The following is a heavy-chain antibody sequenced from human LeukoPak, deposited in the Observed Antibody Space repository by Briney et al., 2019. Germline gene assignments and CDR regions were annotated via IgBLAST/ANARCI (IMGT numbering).Heavy chain of an antibody. CDR3: ARAEYYYGSESFELGTY. Sequence: GGSLRLSCAASGFTFRSYGMHWVRQAPGKGLEWVAVIWYDGSNKYYADSVKGRFTISRDNSKNTLYLQMNSLRAEDTAVYYCARAEYYYGSESFELGTYWGQGTLVTVSS. D-gene: IGHD3-10*01. CDR2: IWYDGSNK. V-gene: IGHV3-33*01. J-gene: IGHJ4*02. CDR1: GFTFRSYG.